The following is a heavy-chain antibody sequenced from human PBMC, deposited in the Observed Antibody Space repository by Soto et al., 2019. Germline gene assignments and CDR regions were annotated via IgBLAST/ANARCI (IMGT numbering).Heavy chain of an antibody. CDR3: ARGFAIGWYTYFFDL. J-gene: IGHJ4*02. CDR1: GASIIGYH. D-gene: IGHD6-19*01. CDR2: LYYTGST. V-gene: IGHV4-59*08. Sequence: SETLSLTCTFSGASIIGYHWGLIRQPPGKGLEWIGYLYYTGSTHYNPSLKSRVTMSVDTSKNQFSLKLNSVTAADTAVYYCARGFAIGWYTYFFDLWGQGPLVTVSS.